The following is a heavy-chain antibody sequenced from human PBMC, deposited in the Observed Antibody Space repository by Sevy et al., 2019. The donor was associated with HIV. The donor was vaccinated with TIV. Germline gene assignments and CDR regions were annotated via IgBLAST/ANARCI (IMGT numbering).Heavy chain of an antibody. V-gene: IGHV1-2*02. D-gene: IGHD3-3*01. Sequence: ASVKVSCKASGYTFTGYYMHWVRQAPGQELEWMGWINPNSGGTNYAQKFQGRVTMTRDTSISTAYMELSRLRSDDTAVYYCARGNLEWTPDGAFDIWGQGTMVTVSS. CDR2: INPNSGGT. CDR1: GYTFTGYY. J-gene: IGHJ3*02. CDR3: ARGNLEWTPDGAFDI.